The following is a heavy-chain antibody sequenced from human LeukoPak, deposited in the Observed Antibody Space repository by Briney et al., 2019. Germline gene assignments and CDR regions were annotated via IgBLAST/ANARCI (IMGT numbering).Heavy chain of an antibody. J-gene: IGHJ4*02. CDR2: ISGSAYNT. D-gene: IGHD7-27*01. CDR3: AKDGNWARFED. CDR1: GFTFSSYG. Sequence: GGSLRLSCAASGFTFSSYGMNWVRQAPGKGLEWVSTISGSAYNTYYADSVKGRFTISRDNSKNTLYLQMNSLRAEDTATYYCAKDGNWARFEDWGQGTLVTVST. V-gene: IGHV3-23*01.